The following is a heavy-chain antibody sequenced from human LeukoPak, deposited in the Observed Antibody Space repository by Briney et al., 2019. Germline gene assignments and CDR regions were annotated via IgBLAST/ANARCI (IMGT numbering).Heavy chain of an antibody. V-gene: IGHV1-8*02. CDR3: ARGPEGFLESHYYYYYMDV. Sequence: ASVKVSCKASGYTFTGYYMHWVRQAPGQGLEWMGWMNPNSGNTGYAQKFQGRVTMTRNTSISTAYMELSSLRSEDTAVYYCARGPEGFLESHYYYYYMDVWGKGTTVTVSS. CDR2: MNPNSGNT. CDR1: GYTFTGYY. J-gene: IGHJ6*03. D-gene: IGHD3-3*01.